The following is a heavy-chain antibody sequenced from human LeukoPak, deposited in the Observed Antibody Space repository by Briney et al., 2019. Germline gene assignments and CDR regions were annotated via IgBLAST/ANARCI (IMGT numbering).Heavy chain of an antibody. CDR1: GFTFDDYG. D-gene: IGHD3-3*01. J-gene: IGHJ6*03. V-gene: IGHV3-66*01. CDR3: ARDNPPKYYDFWVPHYYYYYMDV. CDR2: IYSGGST. Sequence: RPGGSLRLSCAASGFTFDDYGMSWVRQAPGKGLEWVSVIYSGGSTYYADSVKGRFTISRDNSKNTLYLQMNSLRAEDTAVYYCARDNPPKYYDFWVPHYYYYYMDVWGKGTTVTVSS.